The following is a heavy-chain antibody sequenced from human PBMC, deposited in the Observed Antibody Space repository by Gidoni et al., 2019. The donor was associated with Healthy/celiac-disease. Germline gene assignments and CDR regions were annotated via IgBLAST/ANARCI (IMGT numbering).Heavy chain of an antibody. CDR2: TYYMSKWYN. Sequence: QVQLQQSGPGLVKPSQTLSLTCAISGDHVTSNSAAGNWIRQSPSRGLEWLGRTYYMSKWYNDYAVSVKSRITINPDTSKNQFSLQLNSVTPEDTAVYYCARDREEYSSGWYPFPFDYWGQGTLVTVSS. J-gene: IGHJ4*02. CDR3: ARDREEYSSGWYPFPFDY. CDR1: GDHVTSNSAA. V-gene: IGHV6-1*01. D-gene: IGHD6-19*01.